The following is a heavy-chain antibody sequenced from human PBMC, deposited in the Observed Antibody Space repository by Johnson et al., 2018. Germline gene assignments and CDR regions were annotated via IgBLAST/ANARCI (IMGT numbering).Heavy chain of an antibody. CDR3: AREGLECSSSSCYRATFDM. J-gene: IGHJ3*02. CDR1: GFTFSSYW. Sequence: VQLQESGGGLVQPGGSLRLSCAVSGFTFSSYWMHWVRQVPGKGLVWVSRINGDGSSTRYADSVKGRFTISRDNAKNTLHRQMNSLRAEDMAVYYCAREGLECSSSSCYRATFDMWGQGTMVTVSS. CDR2: INGDGSST. V-gene: IGHV3-74*01. D-gene: IGHD2-2*02.